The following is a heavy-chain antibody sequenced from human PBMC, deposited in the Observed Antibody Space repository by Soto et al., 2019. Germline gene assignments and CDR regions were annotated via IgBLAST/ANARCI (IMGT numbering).Heavy chain of an antibody. Sequence: ASVKVSCKASGGTFSSYAISWVRQAPGQGLEWMGGIIPIFGTANYAQKFQGRVTITADESTSTAYMELSSLRSEDTAVYYCARASNYDILTGPAPGWYFDLWGRGTLVTVSS. J-gene: IGHJ2*01. V-gene: IGHV1-69*13. CDR3: ARASNYDILTGPAPGWYFDL. CDR1: GGTFSSYA. D-gene: IGHD3-9*01. CDR2: IIPIFGTA.